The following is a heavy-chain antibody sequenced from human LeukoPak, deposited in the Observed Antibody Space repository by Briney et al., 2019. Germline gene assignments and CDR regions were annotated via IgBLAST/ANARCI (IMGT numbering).Heavy chain of an antibody. CDR2: IGTAGDT. J-gene: IGHJ4*02. CDR3: TRAVGATNLGFDY. CDR1: GFTFSSYN. V-gene: IGHV3-13*01. Sequence: GGSLRLSCAASGFTFSSYNMHWVRQATGKGLEWVSAIGTAGDTYYADSVKGRSTISRENAKNSLFLQVNSLRVGDTAVYYCTRAVGATNLGFDYWGQGTLVTVSS. D-gene: IGHD1-26*01.